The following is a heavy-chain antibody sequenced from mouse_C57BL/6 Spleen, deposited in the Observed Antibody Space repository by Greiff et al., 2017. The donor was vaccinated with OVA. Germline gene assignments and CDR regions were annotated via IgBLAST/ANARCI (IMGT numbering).Heavy chain of an antibody. CDR1: GYTFTSYW. CDR3: AREGPRDYAMDY. Sequence: QVQLQQPGAGLVKPGASVKLSCKASGYTFTSYWMHWVKQRPGQGLEWIGMIHPNSGSTNYNEKFKSKATLTVDKSSSTAYMQLSSLTSEDSAVYYCAREGPRDYAMDYWGQGTSVTVSS. D-gene: IGHD3-3*01. CDR2: IHPNSGST. V-gene: IGHV1-64*01. J-gene: IGHJ4*01.